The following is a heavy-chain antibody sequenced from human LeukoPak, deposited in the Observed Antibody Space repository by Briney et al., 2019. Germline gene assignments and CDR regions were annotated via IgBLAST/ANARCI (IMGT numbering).Heavy chain of an antibody. Sequence: SETLSLTCAVYGGSFSGYYWSWIRQPPGKGLEWIGEINHSGGTNYNPSLKSRVTISVDTSKNQFSLKLSSVTAADTAVYYCARGSGGPHWAARPPYYFDYWGQGTLVTVSS. V-gene: IGHV4-34*01. CDR2: INHSGGT. J-gene: IGHJ4*02. D-gene: IGHD6-6*01. CDR1: GGSFSGYY. CDR3: ARGSGGPHWAARPPYYFDY.